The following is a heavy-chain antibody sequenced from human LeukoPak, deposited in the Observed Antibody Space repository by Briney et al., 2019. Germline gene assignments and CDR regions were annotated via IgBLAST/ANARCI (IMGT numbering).Heavy chain of an antibody. D-gene: IGHD1-1*01. Sequence: GESLKISCKGSGYSFTNYWIGWVHQMPGKGLEWMGIIYPGDSDTRYSPSFQGQVIISADKSISTASLQWSSLKASDTAMYYCARREAGTELFDYWGQGTLVTVSS. V-gene: IGHV5-51*07. CDR2: IYPGDSDT. CDR1: GYSFTNYW. J-gene: IGHJ4*02. CDR3: ARREAGTELFDY.